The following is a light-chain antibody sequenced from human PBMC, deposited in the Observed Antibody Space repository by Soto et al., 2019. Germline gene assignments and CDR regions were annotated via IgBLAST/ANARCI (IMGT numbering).Light chain of an antibody. V-gene: IGLV2-14*01. CDR1: SSDVGDYKY. J-gene: IGLJ2*01. CDR3: NSCTDTTSLI. Sequence: QSALTQPASVSGSPGQSITIFCTGTSSDVGDYKYVSWYQQHPGKAPKLIIYEVSNRPSGISNRFSGSKSGNTASLTISGLQAEDEADYYCNSCTDTTSLIFGGGTQLTVL. CDR2: EVS.